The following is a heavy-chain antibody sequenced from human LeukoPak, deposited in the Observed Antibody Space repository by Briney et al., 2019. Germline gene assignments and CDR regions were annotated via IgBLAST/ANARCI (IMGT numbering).Heavy chain of an antibody. D-gene: IGHD5-24*01. CDR2: ISSSSSYI. J-gene: IGHJ4*02. CDR1: VFTFSSHS. V-gene: IGHV3-21*01. Sequence: GGSLRLSCAASVFTFSSHSMNWVRQAPGKGLEWVSSISSSSSYIYYADSVKGRFTISRDNSKNTLSLQMSSLRPEDTAIYHCVNGPTKDGYHYYFDYWGQGTLVAVSS. CDR3: VNGPTKDGYHYYFDY.